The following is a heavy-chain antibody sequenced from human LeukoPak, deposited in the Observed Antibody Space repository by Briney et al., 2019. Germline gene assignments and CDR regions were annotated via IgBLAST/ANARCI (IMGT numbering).Heavy chain of an antibody. V-gene: IGHV3-74*01. CDR2: INSDGSDT. CDR3: ARDPPHDNSVGFDS. CDR1: GFTFSSDW. J-gene: IGHJ5*02. Sequence: GGSLRLSCAAAGFTFSSDWMHWVRQAPGKGLVWVSRINSDGSDTSYADTVKGRFTISRDNLKNTLYLQMNSLRAEDTAVYYCARDPPHDNSVGFDSWGQGTLVTVSS. D-gene: IGHD3-22*01.